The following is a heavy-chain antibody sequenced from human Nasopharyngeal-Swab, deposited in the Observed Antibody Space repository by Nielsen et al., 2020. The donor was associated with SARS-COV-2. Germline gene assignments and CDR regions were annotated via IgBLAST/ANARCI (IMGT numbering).Heavy chain of an antibody. J-gene: IGHJ4*02. Sequence: ASVKVSCKASGHTFTSYYMHWVRQAPGQGPEWMGLIIPSGGSTTYAQRLQGRVTMTRDTSTTTFYMELSSLRFEDTAMYYCARSRGAGVLDYWGQGSLVT. CDR3: ARSRGAGVLDY. CDR1: GHTFTSYY. CDR2: IIPSGGST. V-gene: IGHV1-46*04. D-gene: IGHD1-14*01.